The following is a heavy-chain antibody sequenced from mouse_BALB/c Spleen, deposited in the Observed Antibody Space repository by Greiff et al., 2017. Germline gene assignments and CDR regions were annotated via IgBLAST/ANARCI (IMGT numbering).Heavy chain of an antibody. J-gene: IGHJ2*01. CDR3: ARWYGYDPYYLDY. CDR1: GYTFTSYW. Sequence: VQLQQSGAELAKPGASVKMSCKASGYTFTSYWMHWVKQRPGQGLEWIGYINPSTGYTEYNQKFKDKATLTADKSSSTAYMQLSSLTSEDSAVYYCARWYGYDPYYLDYWGQGTTLTVSS. CDR2: INPSTGYT. V-gene: IGHV1-7*01. D-gene: IGHD2-2*01.